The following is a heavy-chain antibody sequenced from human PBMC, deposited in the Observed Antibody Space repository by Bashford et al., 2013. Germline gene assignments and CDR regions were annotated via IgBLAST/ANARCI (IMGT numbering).Heavy chain of an antibody. V-gene: IGHV3-23*01. J-gene: IGHJ3*01. Sequence: VRQAPGKGLEWVSSVTANGGGTSYADSVKGRFTISRDNSKNTLYLQMNSLRAEDTAVYSCAKDFVGHLADAFDVWGQGTMVTVSS. CDR2: VTANGGGT. D-gene: IGHD3-3*01. CDR3: AKDFVGHLADAFDV.